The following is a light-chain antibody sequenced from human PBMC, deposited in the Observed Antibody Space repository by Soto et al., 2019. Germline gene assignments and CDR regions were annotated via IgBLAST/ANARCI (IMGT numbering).Light chain of an antibody. CDR2: GTS. CDR1: QSVSSSF. J-gene: IGKJ2*01. V-gene: IGKV3-20*01. Sequence: EIVLTQSPGTLSLSPGERATLSCRASQSVSSSFLAWYQQKPGQSPRLLISGTSRRATGIPDRFSGSGSGTDFTLTISRLEPEDFAVYYCQQYGNSPYTFGQGTKVEIK. CDR3: QQYGNSPYT.